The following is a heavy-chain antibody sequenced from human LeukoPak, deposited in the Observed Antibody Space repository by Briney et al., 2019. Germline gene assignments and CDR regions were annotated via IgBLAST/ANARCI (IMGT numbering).Heavy chain of an antibody. D-gene: IGHD3-22*01. V-gene: IGHV4-34*01. Sequence: SETLSLTCAVDGGSFSGYYWSWIRQPPGKGLEWIGEINHSGSTNYNPSLKSRVTISVDTSKNQFSLKLSSVTAADTAVYYCARGMYYYDSSGYYWGQGTLVTVSS. J-gene: IGHJ4*02. CDR3: ARGMYYYDSSGYY. CDR1: GGSFSGYY. CDR2: INHSGST.